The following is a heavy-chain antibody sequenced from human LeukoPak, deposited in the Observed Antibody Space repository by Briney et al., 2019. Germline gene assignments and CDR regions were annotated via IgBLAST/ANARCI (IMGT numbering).Heavy chain of an antibody. CDR3: ARESITIFGVVID. CDR1: GFTFSSYW. CDR2: IKQDGSEK. D-gene: IGHD3-3*01. Sequence: GGSLRLSCAASGFTFSSYWMSWVRQAPGKGLEWVANIKQDGSEKYYVDSVKGRFTISRDIAKKSLNLQMNSLRAEDTAVYYCARESITIFGVVIDWGQGTLVTVSS. J-gene: IGHJ4*02. V-gene: IGHV3-7*01.